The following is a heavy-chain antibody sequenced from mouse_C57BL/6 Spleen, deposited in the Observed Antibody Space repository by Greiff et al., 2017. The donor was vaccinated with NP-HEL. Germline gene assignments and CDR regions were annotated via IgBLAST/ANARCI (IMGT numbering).Heavy chain of an antibody. D-gene: IGHD2-3*01. CDR3: TTGGYYRYYYAMDY. V-gene: IGHV14-4*01. Sequence: EVQRVESGAELVRPGASVKLSCTASGFNIKDDYMHWVKQRPEQGLEWIGWIDPENGDTEYASKFQGKATITADTSSNTAYLQLSSLTSEDTAVYYCTTGGYYRYYYAMDYWGQGTSVTVSS. CDR1: GFNIKDDY. CDR2: IDPENGDT. J-gene: IGHJ4*01.